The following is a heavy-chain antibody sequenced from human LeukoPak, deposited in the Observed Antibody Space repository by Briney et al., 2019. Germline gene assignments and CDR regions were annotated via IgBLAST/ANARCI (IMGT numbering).Heavy chain of an antibody. CDR3: ARGMGDYYGSPYYYYYMDV. V-gene: IGHV3-7*01. CDR1: GFTFSSYW. Sequence: PGGSLRLSCAASGFTFSSYWMSWVRQAPGKRLEWVANIKQDRSEKYYVDYVKGRFTISRDNAKNSLYLQMNSLRAEETAVYYCARGMGDYYGSPYYYYYMDVWGKGTTVTVCS. CDR2: IKQDRSEK. J-gene: IGHJ6*03. D-gene: IGHD3-10*01.